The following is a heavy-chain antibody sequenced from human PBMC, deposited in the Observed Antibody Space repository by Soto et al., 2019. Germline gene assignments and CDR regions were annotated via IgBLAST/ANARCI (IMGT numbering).Heavy chain of an antibody. CDR1: GYTFTSYG. CDR3: ARGGGLAVAPIPTLGKRNYYYYRLDV. Sequence: ASVKVSCKASGYTFTSYGISWVRQAPGQGLEWMGWISAYNGNTNYAQKLQGRVTMTTDTSTSTAYMELRSLRSDDTAVYYCARGGGLAVAPIPTLGKRNYYYYRLDVWGQGTTVTVSS. J-gene: IGHJ6*02. CDR2: ISAYNGNT. V-gene: IGHV1-18*01. D-gene: IGHD6-19*01.